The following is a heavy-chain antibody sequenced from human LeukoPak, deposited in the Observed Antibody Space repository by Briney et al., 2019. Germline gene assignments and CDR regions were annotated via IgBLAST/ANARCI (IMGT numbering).Heavy chain of an antibody. D-gene: IGHD3-10*01. CDR1: GYTFTGYY. CDR2: INPNSGNT. J-gene: IGHJ5*02. V-gene: IGHV1-8*02. CDR3: ARRRYGSGSYYNPFDP. Sequence: ASVKVSCKASGYTFTGYYMHWVRQAPGQGLEWMGWINPNSGNTGYAQKFQGRVTMTRNTSISTAYMELSSLRSEDTAVYYCARRRYGSGSYYNPFDPWGQGTLVTVSS.